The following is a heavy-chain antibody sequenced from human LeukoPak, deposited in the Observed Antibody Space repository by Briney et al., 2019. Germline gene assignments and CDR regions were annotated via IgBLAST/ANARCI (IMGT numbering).Heavy chain of an antibody. J-gene: IGHJ4*02. Sequence: GSLRLSCVASGFTFSSYWMSWVRQAPGKGLEWVAVIWNDGSNKYYADSVKGRFTISRDNSRNTLYLQMNSLGGEDTAVYYCARDGWELLRDLGPLNYWGQGTLVTVSS. V-gene: IGHV3-33*08. CDR1: GFTFSSYW. D-gene: IGHD1-26*01. CDR3: ARDGWELLRDLGPLNY. CDR2: IWNDGSNK.